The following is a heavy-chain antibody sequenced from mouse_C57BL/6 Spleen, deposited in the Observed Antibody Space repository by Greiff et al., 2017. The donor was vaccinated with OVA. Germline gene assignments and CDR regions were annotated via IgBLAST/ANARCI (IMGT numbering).Heavy chain of an antibody. CDR3: ARGGYGSPWFAY. D-gene: IGHD1-1*01. CDR2: ISSGSSTI. CDR1: GFTFSDYG. V-gene: IGHV5-17*01. Sequence: EVKVEESGGGLVKPGGSLKLSCAASGFTFSDYGMHWVRQAPEKGLEWVAYISSGSSTIYYADTVKGRFTISRDNAKNTLFLQMTSLRSEDTAMYYCARGGYGSPWFAYWGQGTLVTVSA. J-gene: IGHJ3*01.